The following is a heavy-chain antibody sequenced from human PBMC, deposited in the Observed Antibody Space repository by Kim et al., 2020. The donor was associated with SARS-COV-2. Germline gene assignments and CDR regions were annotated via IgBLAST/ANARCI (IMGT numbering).Heavy chain of an antibody. V-gene: IGHV3-64*01. Sequence: GGSLRLSCAASGFTFSSYAMHWVRQAPGKGLEYVSAISSNGGSTYYANSVKGRFTISRDNSKNTLYLQMGSLRAEDMAVYYCARVVPPYSGWTGAPFWFDPWGQGTLVTVSS. J-gene: IGHJ5*02. CDR3: ARVVPPYSGWTGAPFWFDP. CDR1: GFTFSSYA. D-gene: IGHD6-19*01. CDR2: ISSNGGST.